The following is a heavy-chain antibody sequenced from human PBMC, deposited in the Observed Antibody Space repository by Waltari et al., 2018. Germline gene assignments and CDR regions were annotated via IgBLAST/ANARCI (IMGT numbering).Heavy chain of an antibody. J-gene: IGHJ4*02. CDR1: GYSFTSYW. Sequence: EVQLVQSGAEVKKPGESLKISCKGSGYSFTSYWIGWVRQMPGKGLEWRGIIYPGGSDPRSSPSFQGQVTISADKSISTAYLQWSSLKASDTAMYYCARHPRSAGSGFDYWGQGTLVTVSS. V-gene: IGHV5-51*01. D-gene: IGHD6-25*01. CDR2: IYPGGSDP. CDR3: ARHPRSAGSGFDY.